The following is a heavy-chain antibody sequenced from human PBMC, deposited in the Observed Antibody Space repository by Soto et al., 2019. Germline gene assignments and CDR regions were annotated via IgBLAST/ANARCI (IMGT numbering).Heavy chain of an antibody. D-gene: IGHD6-13*01. CDR2: TYCRSKWYN. V-gene: IGHV6-1*01. CDR3: ASGKAAAGDLFDI. Sequence: SQPLSLTCAISGDSVSSNSAAWNWIRQYPSRGLEWLGRTYCRSKWYNDYAVSVKSRITINPDTSKNQFSLQLNSVTPEDTAVYYCASGKAAAGDLFDIWGQGTMVTVSS. J-gene: IGHJ3*02. CDR1: GDSVSSNSAA.